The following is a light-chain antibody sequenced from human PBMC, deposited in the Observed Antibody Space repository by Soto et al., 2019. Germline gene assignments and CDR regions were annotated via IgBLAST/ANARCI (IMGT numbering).Light chain of an antibody. Sequence: EIVLTQSPATLSLSPGERATLSCRASQSVNSYLAWYQQKPGQAPRLLIFDASNRATGIPARFSGSGFGTDFTLTISSLKPEDFAVYYCQQRSDWPLTFGGGTTVEI. J-gene: IGKJ4*01. CDR1: QSVNSY. CDR2: DAS. V-gene: IGKV3-11*01. CDR3: QQRSDWPLT.